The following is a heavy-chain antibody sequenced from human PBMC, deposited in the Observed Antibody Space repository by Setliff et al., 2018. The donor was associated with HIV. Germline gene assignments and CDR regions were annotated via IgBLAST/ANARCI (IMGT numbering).Heavy chain of an antibody. V-gene: IGHV3-74*01. CDR1: GFTLRSSW. CDR3: ARGSARGGMGVDY. D-gene: IGHD3-16*01. Sequence: GGTLRLSCAVTGFTLRSSWMHWVRQSPGKGLVWVSRINTDGTVITYADSVKGRVTISRDTAKNTLYLQMNSLRAEDTAVYYCARGSARGGMGVDYWGQGTLVTVSS. CDR2: INTDGTVI. J-gene: IGHJ4*02.